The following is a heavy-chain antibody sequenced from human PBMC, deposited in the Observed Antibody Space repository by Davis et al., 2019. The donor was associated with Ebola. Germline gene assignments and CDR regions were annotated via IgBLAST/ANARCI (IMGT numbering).Heavy chain of an antibody. V-gene: IGHV3-33*06. Sequence: GGSLRLSCAASGFTFSSYGMHWVRQAPGKGLEWVAVIWYDGSNKYYADSVKGRFTISRDNSKNTLYLQMNSLRAEDTAVYYCAKSGLSFGVVKYHYGMDVWGQGTTVTVSS. CDR2: IWYDGSNK. CDR1: GFTFSSYG. CDR3: AKSGLSFGVVKYHYGMDV. D-gene: IGHD3-3*01. J-gene: IGHJ6*02.